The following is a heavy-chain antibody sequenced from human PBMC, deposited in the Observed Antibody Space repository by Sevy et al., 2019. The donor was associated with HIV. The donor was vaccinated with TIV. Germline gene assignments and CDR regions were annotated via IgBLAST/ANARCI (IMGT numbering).Heavy chain of an antibody. V-gene: IGHV3-23*01. CDR2: ISGSGGST. J-gene: IGHJ4*02. CDR3: AKGQAQLWLRGPDFDY. Sequence: GESLKISCAASGFTFSSYAMSWVRQAPGKGLEWVSAISGSGGSTYYADSVKGRFTISRDNSKNTLYLQMNSLRAEDTAVYYCAKGQAQLWLRGPDFDYWGQGTLVTVSS. D-gene: IGHD5-18*01. CDR1: GFTFSSYA.